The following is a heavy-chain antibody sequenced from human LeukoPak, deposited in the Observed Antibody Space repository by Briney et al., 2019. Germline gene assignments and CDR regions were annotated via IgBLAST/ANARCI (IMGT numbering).Heavy chain of an antibody. CDR2: IIPIFGTA. CDR3: ARRGDGYNQVYYYGMDV. Sequence: ASVKVSCKASGDTFSSYAISWVRQAPGQGLEWMGGIIPIFGTANYAQKFQGRVTITADESTSTAYMELSSLRSEDTAVYYCARRGDGYNQVYYYGMDVWGQGTTVTVSS. J-gene: IGHJ6*02. D-gene: IGHD5-24*01. V-gene: IGHV1-69*13. CDR1: GDTFSSYA.